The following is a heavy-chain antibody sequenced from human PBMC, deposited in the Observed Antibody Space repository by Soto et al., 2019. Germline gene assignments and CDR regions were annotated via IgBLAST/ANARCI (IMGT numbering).Heavy chain of an antibody. CDR3: ARDRTGGYYDFWSGYPDAFDI. Sequence: GGSLRLSCAASGFPFVNFAMSWVRQAPGEGLEWVANIKQDGSEKYYVDSVKGRFTISRDNAKNSLYLQMNSLRAEDTAVYYCARDRTGGYYDFWSGYPDAFDIWGQGTMVTVSS. J-gene: IGHJ3*02. CDR1: GFPFVNFA. V-gene: IGHV3-7*03. CDR2: IKQDGSEK. D-gene: IGHD3-3*01.